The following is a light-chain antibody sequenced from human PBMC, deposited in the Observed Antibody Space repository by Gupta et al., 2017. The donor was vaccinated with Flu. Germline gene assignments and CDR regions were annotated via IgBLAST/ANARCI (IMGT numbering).Light chain of an antibody. J-gene: IGKJ2*01. CDR1: QSISSY. Sequence: DIHLAHSPSSLSASVGDRVTITCRASQSISSYLNWYQQKPGKAPKLLIYAASSLQSGVPSRFSGSGSGTDFTLTISRLQPEDFATYYCQQRDSTPRTFGQGTKMEIK. CDR3: QQRDSTPRT. V-gene: IGKV1-39*01. CDR2: AAS.